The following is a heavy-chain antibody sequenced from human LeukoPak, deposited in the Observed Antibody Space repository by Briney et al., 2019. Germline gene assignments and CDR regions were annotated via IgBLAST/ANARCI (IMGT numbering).Heavy chain of an antibody. CDR1: GFTFSSYW. CDR2: IKEYVGEK. D-gene: IGHD3-10*01. Sequence: PGGSLRVSCAASGFTFSSYWMSWVRQAPGKGLEWVANIKEYVGEKYNVDSVKGRFTISRDNAKNSLYLQMNSLRAEDTAVYYCAGFIRGVTGSSYDSWGQGTLVTVSS. J-gene: IGHJ4*02. V-gene: IGHV3-7*01. CDR3: AGFIRGVTGSSYDS.